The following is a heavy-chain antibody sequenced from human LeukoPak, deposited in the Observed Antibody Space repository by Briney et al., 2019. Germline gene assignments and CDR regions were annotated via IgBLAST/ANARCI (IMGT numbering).Heavy chain of an antibody. CDR1: GGSISSYY. CDR2: IYYSGST. J-gene: IGHJ4*02. CDR3: ARDERYSYGYWVY. V-gene: IGHV4-59*01. Sequence: SETLSLTCTVSGGSISSYYWSWIRQPPGKGLEWIGYIYYSGSTNYNPSPKSRVTVSVDTTKNQFSLKLSSVTAADTAVYYCARDERYSYGYWVYWGQGTLVTVSS. D-gene: IGHD5-18*01.